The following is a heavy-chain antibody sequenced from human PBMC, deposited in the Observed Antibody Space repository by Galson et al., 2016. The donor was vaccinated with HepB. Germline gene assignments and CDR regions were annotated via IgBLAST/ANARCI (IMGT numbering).Heavy chain of an antibody. Sequence: SLRLSCAASGFTFSSYVMSWVRQAPGQGLEWVSGIVGSGGTTYYAESVQGRFIVSRDNPKNILHLQMDSLRVEDTAIYYCASQQLWPSFDYWGQGILVTVSS. CDR1: GFTFSSYV. J-gene: IGHJ4*02. D-gene: IGHD5-18*01. CDR3: ASQQLWPSFDY. CDR2: IVGSGGTT. V-gene: IGHV3-23*01.